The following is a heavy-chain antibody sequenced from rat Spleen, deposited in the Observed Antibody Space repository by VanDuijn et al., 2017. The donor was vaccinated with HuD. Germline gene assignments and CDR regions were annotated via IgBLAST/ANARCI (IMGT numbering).Heavy chain of an antibody. CDR3: ARDTID. CDR1: GFTFRTYG. D-gene: IGHD1-7*01. J-gene: IGHJ2*01. CDR2: ISSSSGT. Sequence: VQLVESGGGLVPPGKPLQLSCSASGFTFRTYGMHWIRQAPGKGLDWVAYISSSSGTVYADAGKGRFTISRDNAKNTLYLQLNSLKSEDTAIYYCARDTIDWGQGVMVTVSS. V-gene: IGHV5-62*01.